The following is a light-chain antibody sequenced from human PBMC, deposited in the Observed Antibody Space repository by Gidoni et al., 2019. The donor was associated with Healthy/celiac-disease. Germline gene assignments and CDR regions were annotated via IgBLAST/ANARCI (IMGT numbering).Light chain of an antibody. V-gene: IGLV1-40*01. J-gene: IGLJ2*01. CDR2: GNS. CDR3: QSYDSSLSAHVV. CDR1: SSNIGAGYD. Sequence: SVLTQPPSVSGAPGPRVPIACTWSSSNIGAGYDVHWYQKLPGTAPKLLIYGNSNRPSGVPDRVSGSKTGTASSLAITGLQAEDEADYYCQSYDSSLSAHVVFGGGTKLTVL.